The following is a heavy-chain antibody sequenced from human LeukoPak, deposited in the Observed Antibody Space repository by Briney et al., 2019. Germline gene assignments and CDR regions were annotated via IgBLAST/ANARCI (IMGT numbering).Heavy chain of an antibody. CDR1: GFTFSPYW. D-gene: IGHD5-18*01. CDR3: AIRRGYTYVDDY. Sequence: GGSLRLSCAASGFTFSPYWMLWVRQAPGKGQVWVSRINPDGTSTGYADPVKGRFTISRDNAKNTLYLQMDSLRAEDTAVYYCAIRRGYTYVDDYWGQGTLVTVSS. CDR2: INPDGTST. J-gene: IGHJ4*02. V-gene: IGHV3-74*01.